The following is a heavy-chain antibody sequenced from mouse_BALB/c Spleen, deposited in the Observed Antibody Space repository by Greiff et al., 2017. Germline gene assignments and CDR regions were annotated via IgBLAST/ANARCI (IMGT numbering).Heavy chain of an antibody. V-gene: IGHV1-37*01. D-gene: IGHD1-1*01. CDR1: GYSFTGYF. Sequence: VQLQQSGPELVKPGASVKISCKASGYSFTGYFMNWVKQSPGKSLEWIGRINPYNGDTFYNQKFKGKATLTVDKSSSTAHMELLSLTSEDSAVYYCGRSGYGRAMDYWGQGTSVTVSS. J-gene: IGHJ4*01. CDR2: INPYNGDT. CDR3: GRSGYGRAMDY.